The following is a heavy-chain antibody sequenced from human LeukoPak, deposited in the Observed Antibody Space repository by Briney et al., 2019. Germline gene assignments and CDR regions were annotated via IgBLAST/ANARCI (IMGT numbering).Heavy chain of an antibody. D-gene: IGHD7-27*01. CDR1: RYTFTSHD. CDR2: MSPNSGNT. V-gene: IGHV1-8*01. Sequence: GASVKVSCKASRYTFTSHDINWVRQAPGQGFEWMGWMSPNSGNTGYAQRFQGRVAMTRNTSISTAYMELSSLRSEDTAVYYCTVGPPNWGFDYWGQGTLVTVSS. CDR3: TVGPPNWGFDY. J-gene: IGHJ4*02.